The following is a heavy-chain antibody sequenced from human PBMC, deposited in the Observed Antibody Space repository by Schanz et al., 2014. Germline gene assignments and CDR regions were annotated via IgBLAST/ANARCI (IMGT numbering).Heavy chain of an antibody. D-gene: IGHD4-17*01. V-gene: IGHV3-23*01. CDR2: ISGSGAST. Sequence: EVQLLESGGGLVQPGGSLTLSCAASRFTVTNAWMSWVRQAPGKGLEWVSGISGSGASTYYADSVKGRFTISGDSSKYTVYLQMNSLRAEDTAVYYCARKMKLGVYGGKGHDSLDIWGQGTMXTVSS. CDR1: RFTVTNAW. CDR3: ARKMKLGVYGGKGHDSLDI. J-gene: IGHJ3*02.